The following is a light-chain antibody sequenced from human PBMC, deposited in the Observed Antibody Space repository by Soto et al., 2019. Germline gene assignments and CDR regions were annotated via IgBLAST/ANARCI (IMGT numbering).Light chain of an antibody. Sequence: DIQMTQSPSTLSASVGDRVTITCRASQSISYWLAWYQQKPGKAPKVLIYDASSLESGVPSRFSGSGSGTEFTLTINSLQPDDFATYYCQQYHNDFWTLGQGTKVDIK. V-gene: IGKV1-5*01. CDR2: DAS. CDR1: QSISYW. J-gene: IGKJ1*01. CDR3: QQYHNDFWT.